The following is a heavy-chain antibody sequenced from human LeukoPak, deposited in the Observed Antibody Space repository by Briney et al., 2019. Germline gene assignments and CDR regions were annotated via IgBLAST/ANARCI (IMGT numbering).Heavy chain of an antibody. CDR3: ARGVGADNIDY. CDR2: INHSGST. CDR1: GGSFSGYY. D-gene: IGHD1-26*01. Sequence: SETLSLTCVVYGGSFSGYYWSWIRQPPGEGLEWIGEINHSGSTNYNPSLKSRVTISVDTSKNQFSLKLSSVTAADTAVYYCARGVGADNIDYWGQGTLVTVSS. J-gene: IGHJ4*02. V-gene: IGHV4-34*01.